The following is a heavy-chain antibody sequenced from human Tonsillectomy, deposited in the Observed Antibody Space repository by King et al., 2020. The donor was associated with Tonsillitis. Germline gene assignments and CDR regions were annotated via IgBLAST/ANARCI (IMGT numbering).Heavy chain of an antibody. V-gene: IGHV5-10-1*03. CDR3: ARQVVAARPRPNYYYGMDV. J-gene: IGHJ6*02. CDR1: GYSFTSYW. D-gene: IGHD6-6*01. Sequence: QLVQSGAEVKKPGESLRISCKGSGYSFTSYWISWVRQMPGKGLEWMGRIDPSDSYTNYSPSFQGHVTISADKSISTAYLQWSSLKASDTAMYYCARQVVAARPRPNYYYGMDVWGQGTTVTVSS. CDR2: IDPSDSYT.